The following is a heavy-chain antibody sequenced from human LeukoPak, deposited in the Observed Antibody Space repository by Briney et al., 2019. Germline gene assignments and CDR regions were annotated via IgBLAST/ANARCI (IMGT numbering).Heavy chain of an antibody. Sequence: PGGSLRLSCAASGFSFTRYWMTWVRQAPGTGLELVANIKEDGSEKYYVDSVKGRFTISRDNAKNSLYLQMNSLRAEDTAVYYCVYGGSYYVAWSQGTLVTVSS. CDR2: IKEDGSEK. D-gene: IGHD1-26*01. J-gene: IGHJ5*02. V-gene: IGHV3-7*01. CDR3: VYGGSYYVA. CDR1: GFSFTRYW.